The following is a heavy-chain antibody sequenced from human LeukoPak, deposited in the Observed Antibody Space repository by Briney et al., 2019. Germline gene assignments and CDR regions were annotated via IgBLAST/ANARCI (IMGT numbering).Heavy chain of an antibody. D-gene: IGHD3-22*01. Sequence: PSETLSLTCGVYGRSFSGYYWPWIRQPPGKGRDWMGEINHFGSPNFNPSLRSRSPMPIDMSKNQFSLEPSSVTAADTCIYYCESQYYNDRTAVFDYWGEGTLVTVSS. CDR1: GRSFSGYY. J-gene: IGHJ4*02. V-gene: IGHV4-34*10. CDR3: ESQYYNDRTAVFDY. CDR2: INHFGSP.